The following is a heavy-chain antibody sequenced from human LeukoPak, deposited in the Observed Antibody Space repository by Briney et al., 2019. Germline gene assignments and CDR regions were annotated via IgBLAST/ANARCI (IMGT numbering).Heavy chain of an antibody. Sequence: GGSLRLSCAASEFTFSSYEMNWVRQAPGKGLEWVSYISSSGDTIYYADSVKGRFTISRDNAKNSLYLQMNSLRADDTAVYYCASLWDDGYWGQGTLVTVSS. CDR1: EFTFSSYE. CDR3: ASLWDDGY. J-gene: IGHJ4*02. D-gene: IGHD1-1*01. CDR2: ISSSGDTI. V-gene: IGHV3-48*03.